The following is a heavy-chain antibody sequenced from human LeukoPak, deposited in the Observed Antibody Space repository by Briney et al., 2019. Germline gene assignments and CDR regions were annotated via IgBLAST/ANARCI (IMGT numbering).Heavy chain of an antibody. J-gene: IGHJ6*02. CDR1: GGSISSGDYY. CDR2: IYYSGST. D-gene: IGHD2-15*01. Sequence: SETLSLTCTVSGGSISSGDYYWSWIRQPPGKGLEWIGYIYYSGSTYYNPSLKSRVTISVDTSKNQFSLKLSSVTAADTAVYYCAKAEYCSGGSCYSDYYYGMDVWGQGTTVTVSS. V-gene: IGHV4-30-4*01. CDR3: AKAEYCSGGSCYSDYYYGMDV.